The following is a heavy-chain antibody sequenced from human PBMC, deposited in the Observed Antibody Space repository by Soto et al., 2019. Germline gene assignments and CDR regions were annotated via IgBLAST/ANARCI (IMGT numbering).Heavy chain of an antibody. CDR2: IYPGDSAP. Sequence: XXALKSSEEGSVGIVSSYWWVWERQKNGKGLEWMGIIYPGDSAPRSSPSFQGQVTISADKSLSTAYLQWSSLKASDTAMYYCARTSAAGKYYSGMAVRAHGTTVPVSS. CDR3: ARTSAAGKYYSGMAV. V-gene: IGHV5-51*01. D-gene: IGHD6-13*01. J-gene: IGHJ6*02. CDR1: VGIVSSYW.